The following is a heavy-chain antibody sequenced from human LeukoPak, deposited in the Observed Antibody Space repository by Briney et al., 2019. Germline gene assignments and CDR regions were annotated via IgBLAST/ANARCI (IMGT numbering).Heavy chain of an antibody. CDR2: IKQDGSEK. Sequence: GGSLRLSCAASGFTFSSYWMSWVRQAPGKGLEWVATIKQDGSEKYYVDSVEGRYSISRDNAKNSLSLQMNSLRAEDTAVYYCARVGSGSGSYGSGNYYFDDWGPGTLVTVSS. V-gene: IGHV3-7*05. D-gene: IGHD3-10*01. CDR3: ARVGSGSGSYGSGNYYFDD. J-gene: IGHJ4*02. CDR1: GFTFSSYW.